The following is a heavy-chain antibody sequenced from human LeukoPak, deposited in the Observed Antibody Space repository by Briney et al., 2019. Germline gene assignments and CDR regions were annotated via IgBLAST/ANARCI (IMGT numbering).Heavy chain of an antibody. CDR1: GGSISSYF. CDR3: AREAYCGGDCYSEFNY. CDR2: IYDSGST. V-gene: IGHV4-59*01. D-gene: IGHD2-21*02. Sequence: PSETLSLTCTVSGGSISSYFWSWIRQPPGKGLEWIGYIYDSGSTNYNPSLKSRVTISVDTSKNRFSLKLSSVTAADTAVYYCAREAYCGGDCYSEFNYWGQGTLVTVSS. J-gene: IGHJ4*02.